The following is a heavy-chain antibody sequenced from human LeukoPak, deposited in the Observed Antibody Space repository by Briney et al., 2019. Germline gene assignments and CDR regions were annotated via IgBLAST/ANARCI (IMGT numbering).Heavy chain of an antibody. CDR2: IRSKANSYAT. V-gene: IGHV3-73*01. CDR1: GFTFSGSA. CDR3: TRPYCSSTSCSYYFDY. Sequence: GSLRLSCAASGFTFSGSAMHWVRQASGKGLEWVGRIRSKANSYATAYAASVKGRFTISRDDSKNTAYLQMNSLKTEDTAVYYCTRPYCSSTSCSYYFDYWGQGTLVTVSS. J-gene: IGHJ4*02. D-gene: IGHD2-2*01.